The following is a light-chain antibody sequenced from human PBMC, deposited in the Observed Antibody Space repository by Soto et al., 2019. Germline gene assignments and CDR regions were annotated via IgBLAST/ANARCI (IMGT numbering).Light chain of an antibody. CDR3: SSYAGSNNRV. CDR2: EVS. V-gene: IGLV2-8*01. J-gene: IGLJ2*01. CDR1: SSEVGGYNY. Sequence: QSALTQPPSASGSPGQSVTISCTGTSSEVGGYNYVSWYQPHPGKAPKLMIYEVSKRPSGVPDRFSGSKSGNTASLTVSGLQAEDEADYYCSSYAGSNNRVFGGGTKLTVL.